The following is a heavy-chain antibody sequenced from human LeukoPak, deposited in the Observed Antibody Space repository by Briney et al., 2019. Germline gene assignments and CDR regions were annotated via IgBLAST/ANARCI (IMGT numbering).Heavy chain of an antibody. V-gene: IGHV3-66*01. CDR1: RFTVSSNF. J-gene: IGHJ4*02. Sequence: GGSLRLFCVASRFTVSSNFMSWVRQAPGKGLECVSVIYTGGRTFCAGYVKGRFTISRDNSNNTLYLQMNSLKAEDTAVYYCASADKRLHNLNPDIGDLDYWGQGTLVTVSS. CDR2: IYTGGRT. CDR3: ASADKRLHNLNPDIGDLDY. D-gene: IGHD1-14*01.